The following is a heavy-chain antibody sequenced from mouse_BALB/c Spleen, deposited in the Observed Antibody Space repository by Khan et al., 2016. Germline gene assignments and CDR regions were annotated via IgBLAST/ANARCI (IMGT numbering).Heavy chain of an antibody. D-gene: IGHD2-2*01. CDR2: IRNKANGYTT. CDR1: GFTFTDYY. Sequence: EVELVESGGGLVQPGGSLRLSCATSGFTFTDYYMSWVRQPPGKALEWLGFIRNKANGYTTEYSASVKGRFTISRDNSQSILYLQMNTLRAEDSATYYCARDEGYDGDFDYWGQGTTLTVSS. J-gene: IGHJ2*01. V-gene: IGHV7-3*02. CDR3: ARDEGYDGDFDY.